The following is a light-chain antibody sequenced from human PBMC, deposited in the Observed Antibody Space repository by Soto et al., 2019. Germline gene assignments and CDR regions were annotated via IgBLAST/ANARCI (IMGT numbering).Light chain of an antibody. CDR3: QQYGYLIT. Sequence: EIVLTQSPGTLSLAPGERATLSCRASQSVSSSYLAWHQHKPGQAPRLLIYGGSNRATGIPDRFSGSVSGTDFTLTISRLEPEDFAVYYCQQYGYLITFGQGTRLEIK. J-gene: IGKJ5*01. V-gene: IGKV3-20*01. CDR1: QSVSSSY. CDR2: GGS.